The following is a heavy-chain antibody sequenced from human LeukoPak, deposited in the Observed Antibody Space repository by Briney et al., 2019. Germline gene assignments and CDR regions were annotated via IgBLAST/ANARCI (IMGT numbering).Heavy chain of an antibody. Sequence: VASVKVSCKASGGTFSSYAISWVRQAPGQGLEWMGRIIPILGIANYAQKSQGRVTITADKSTSTAYMELSSLRSEDTAVYYCAGGGPFGPLDYWGQGTLVTVSS. CDR1: GGTFSSYA. J-gene: IGHJ4*02. V-gene: IGHV1-69*04. CDR3: AGGGPFGPLDY. CDR2: IIPILGIA. D-gene: IGHD3-10*01.